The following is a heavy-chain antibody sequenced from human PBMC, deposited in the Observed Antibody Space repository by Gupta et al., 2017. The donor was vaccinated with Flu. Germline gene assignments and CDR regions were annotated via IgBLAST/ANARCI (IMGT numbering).Heavy chain of an antibody. J-gene: IGHJ3*02. D-gene: IGHD6-6*01. CDR1: GYSFTSHD. CDR2: MNPNSGNT. CDR3: ARFVRDNDAFEI. V-gene: IGHV1-8*01. Sequence: QVQLVQSGAEVKKPGASVKVSCKASGYSFTSHDINWVRQATGQGLEWMGWMNPNSGNTGEAQKFQDRINMNRRTSISTAYMALSSMRSEDTAVYYCARFVRDNDAFEICCQGTLVTVSS.